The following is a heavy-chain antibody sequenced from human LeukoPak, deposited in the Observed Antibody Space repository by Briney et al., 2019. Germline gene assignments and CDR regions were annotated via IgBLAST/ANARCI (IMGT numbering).Heavy chain of an antibody. Sequence: PGGSLRLSCAASGFTFSAYYMSWIRQAPGKGLEWVSYISSSGSTMYYADSVKGRFTISRDNAKNSLYLQMNGLRAEDTAVYYCARRRDYSSGWPNWGQGTLVTVSS. V-gene: IGHV3-11*04. CDR1: GFTFSAYY. CDR3: ARRRDYSSGWPN. D-gene: IGHD6-19*01. J-gene: IGHJ4*02. CDR2: ISSSGSTM.